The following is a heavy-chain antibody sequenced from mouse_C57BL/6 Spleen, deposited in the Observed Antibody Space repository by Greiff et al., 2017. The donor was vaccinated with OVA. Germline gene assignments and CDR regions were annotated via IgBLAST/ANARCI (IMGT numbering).Heavy chain of an antibody. J-gene: IGHJ1*03. CDR1: GYTFTSYG. V-gene: IGHV1-81*01. CDR2: IYPRSGNT. Sequence: QVQLQQSGAELARPGASVKLSCKASGYTFTSYGISWVKQRTGQGLEWIGEIYPRSGNTYYNEKFKGKATLTADKSSSTAYMELRSLTSEDSAVYFCARRGYSKPWYFEVWGTGTTVTVSS. D-gene: IGHD2-5*01. CDR3: ARRGYSKPWYFEV.